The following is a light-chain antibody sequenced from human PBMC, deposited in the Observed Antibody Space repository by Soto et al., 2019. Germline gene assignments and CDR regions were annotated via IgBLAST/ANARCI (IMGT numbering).Light chain of an antibody. CDR2: DVT. CDR3: SSYTSTSTLV. CDR1: NSDVGGYNY. V-gene: IGLV2-14*03. J-gene: IGLJ1*01. Sequence: QSALTQPASVSGSPGQSITISCTGTNSDVGGYNYVSWYQHHPGKAPKHMIFDVTYRPSGVSNRFSGSKSGNTASLTISGLQAEDEADYYCSSYTSTSTLVFGTGTKVTV.